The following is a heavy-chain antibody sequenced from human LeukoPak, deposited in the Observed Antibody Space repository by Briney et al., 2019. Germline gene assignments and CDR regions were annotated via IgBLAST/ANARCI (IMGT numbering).Heavy chain of an antibody. CDR1: GYTFTSYA. D-gene: IGHD6-19*01. CDR3: ARSIAVAGTPWFDP. Sequence: GASVKVSCKASGYTFTSYAMHWVRQTPGQRLEWMGWINAGNGNTKYSQEFQGRVTMTRDMSTSTVYMELSSLRSEDTAVYYCARSIAVAGTPWFDPWGQGTLVTVSS. J-gene: IGHJ5*02. CDR2: INAGNGNT. V-gene: IGHV1-3*03.